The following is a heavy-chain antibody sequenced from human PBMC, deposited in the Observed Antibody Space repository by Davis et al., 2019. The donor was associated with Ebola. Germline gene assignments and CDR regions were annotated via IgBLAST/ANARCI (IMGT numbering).Heavy chain of an antibody. Sequence: SETLSLTCTVSGGSISSYYWSWIRQPPGKGLEWIGSIYYSGSTYYNPSLKSRVTISVDTSKNQFSLKLSSVTAADTAVYYCARRQLVSRRGYFDYWGQGTLVTVSS. D-gene: IGHD6-6*01. CDR2: IYYSGST. V-gene: IGHV4-39*01. CDR3: ARRQLVSRRGYFDY. CDR1: GGSISSYY. J-gene: IGHJ4*02.